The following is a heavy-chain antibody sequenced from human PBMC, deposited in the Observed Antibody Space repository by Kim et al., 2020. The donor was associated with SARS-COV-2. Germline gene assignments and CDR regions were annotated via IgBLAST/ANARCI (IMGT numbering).Heavy chain of an antibody. CDR2: ISSSSSYI. V-gene: IGHV3-21*01. CDR1: GFTFSSYS. J-gene: IGHJ6*02. Sequence: GGSLRLSCAASGFTFSSYSMNWVRQAPGKGLEWVSSISSSSSYIYYADSVKGRFTISRDNAKNSLYLQMNSLRAEDTAVYYCARDISLQYSSSWNPSYYYYYGMDVWGQGTTVTVSS. D-gene: IGHD6-13*01. CDR3: ARDISLQYSSSWNPSYYYYYGMDV.